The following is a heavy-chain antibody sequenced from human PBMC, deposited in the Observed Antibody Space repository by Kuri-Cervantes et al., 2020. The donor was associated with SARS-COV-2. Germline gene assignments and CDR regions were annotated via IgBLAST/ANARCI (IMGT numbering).Heavy chain of an antibody. Sequence: GESLKISCAASGFTFSSYGMHWVRQAPGKGLEWVAFIRYDGSNKYYADSVKGRFTISRDNAKNSLYLQMNSLRAEDTAVYYCARDPDEYSSFSIDYWGQGTLVTVSS. D-gene: IGHD6-6*01. J-gene: IGHJ4*02. CDR2: IRYDGSNK. CDR3: ARDPDEYSSFSIDY. V-gene: IGHV3-30*02. CDR1: GFTFSSYG.